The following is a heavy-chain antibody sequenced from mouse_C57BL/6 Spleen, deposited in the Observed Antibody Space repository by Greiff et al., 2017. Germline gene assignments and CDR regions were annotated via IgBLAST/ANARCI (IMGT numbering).Heavy chain of an antibody. CDR3: ASSPFYYYVSKDYAMDY. V-gene: IGHV1-59*01. D-gene: IGHD1-1*01. CDR1: GYTFTSYW. Sequence: QVQLQQPGAELVRPGTSVKLSCKASGYTFTSYWMHWVKQRPGQGLEWIGGIDPSDSNTNYNQKFKGKATLTVDTSSSTAYMQLSSLTSEDSAVYYCASSPFYYYVSKDYAMDYWGQGTTLTVSS. J-gene: IGHJ2*01. CDR2: IDPSDSNT.